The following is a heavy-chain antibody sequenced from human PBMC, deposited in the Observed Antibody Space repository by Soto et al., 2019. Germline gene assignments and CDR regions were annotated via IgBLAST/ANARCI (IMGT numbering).Heavy chain of an antibody. CDR3: VRQAAYDFWSGPKVWYFDL. CDR2: INPSGGST. D-gene: IGHD3-3*01. V-gene: IGHV1-46*01. J-gene: IGHJ2*01. Sequence: ASVKVSCKASGYTFTSYYMHWVRQAPGQGLEWMGIINPSGGSTSYAQKLQGRVTMTRDTSTSTAYMELSSLRSDDTAVYYCVRQAAYDFWSGPKVWYFDLWGRGTLVTVSS. CDR1: GYTFTSYY.